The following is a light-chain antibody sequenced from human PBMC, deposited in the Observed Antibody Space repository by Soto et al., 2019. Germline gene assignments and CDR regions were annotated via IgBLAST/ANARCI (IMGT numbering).Light chain of an antibody. V-gene: IGLV1-44*01. CDR2: KNN. CDR1: SSNIGTNT. Sequence: QSVLTQPPSASGTPGQRVTISCSGSSSNIGTNTVSWYQQLPGTAPKLLIYKNNQWPSGVPDRFSGSKSGTSASLAISGLQSEDEADYFCAAWDDGLRGNVFGTGTKLTVL. CDR3: AAWDDGLRGNV. J-gene: IGLJ1*01.